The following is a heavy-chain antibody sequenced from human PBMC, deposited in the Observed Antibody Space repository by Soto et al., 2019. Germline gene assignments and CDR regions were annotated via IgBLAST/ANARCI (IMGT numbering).Heavy chain of an antibody. D-gene: IGHD2-21*01. J-gene: IGHJ4*02. Sequence: GGSLRLSCAASGFTLSTYAMTWVRQAPGKGLECVSGIVGSGDDIHYADSVKGRFTISKGISRNTLYLQMNSLRADDTAVYYCAKDAVYNDGLWLMDHWGRGTLVTVSS. CDR3: AKDAVYNDGLWLMDH. CDR1: GFTLSTYA. V-gene: IGHV3-23*01. CDR2: IVGSGDDI.